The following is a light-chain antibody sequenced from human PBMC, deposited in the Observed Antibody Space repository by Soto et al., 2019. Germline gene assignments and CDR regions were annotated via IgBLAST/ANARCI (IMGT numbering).Light chain of an antibody. J-gene: IGLJ1*01. Sequence: LTQPASVSGSPGQSITISCTGTSSDVGGYDYVSWYQQYPGKAPKLIIYEVTNRPSGVSTRFSGSKSGNTASLTISGLQAEDEADYYCSSYTGSITLYVSGNGTKVTVL. V-gene: IGLV2-14*01. CDR2: EVT. CDR1: SSDVGGYDY. CDR3: SSYTGSITLYV.